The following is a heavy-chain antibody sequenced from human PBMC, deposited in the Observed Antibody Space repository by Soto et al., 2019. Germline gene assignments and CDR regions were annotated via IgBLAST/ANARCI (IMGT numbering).Heavy chain of an antibody. CDR1: GGTFSSYA. Sequence: ASVKVSCKASGGTFSSYAISWVRQAPGQGLEWMGGIIPIFGTANYAQKFQGRVTITADESTNTAYMELSSLRSEDTAMYYCARARYYYDSSGYYIVDPWGQGTLVTVSS. J-gene: IGHJ5*02. CDR2: IIPIFGTA. D-gene: IGHD3-22*01. CDR3: ARARYYYDSSGYYIVDP. V-gene: IGHV1-69*13.